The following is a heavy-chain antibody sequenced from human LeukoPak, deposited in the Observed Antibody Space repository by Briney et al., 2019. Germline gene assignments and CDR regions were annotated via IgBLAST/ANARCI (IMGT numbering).Heavy chain of an antibody. D-gene: IGHD5-12*01. V-gene: IGHV3-7*04. J-gene: IGHJ4*02. CDR2: INQGGSEK. CDR3: AREVRASGYDRIDY. Sequence: GGSLRLSCAASGFTFSSFWMTWVRQAPGKGLEWVANINQGGSEKYSVDSVKGRFTISRDNAKNSLYLQMNSLRAEDTAVYYCAREVRASGYDRIDYWGQGTLVTVSS. CDR1: GFTFSSFW.